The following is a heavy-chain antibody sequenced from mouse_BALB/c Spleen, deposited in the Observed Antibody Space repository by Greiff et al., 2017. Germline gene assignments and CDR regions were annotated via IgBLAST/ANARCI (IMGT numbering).Heavy chain of an antibody. CDR1: GYSITSDYA. V-gene: IGHV3-2*02. CDR2: ISYSGST. Sequence: EVQLQQSGPGLVKPSQSLSLTCTVTGYSITSDYAWNWIRQFPGNKLEWMGYISYSGSTSYNPSLKSRISITRDTSKNQFFLQLNSVTTEDTATYYCARSVAKAHYFDYWGQGTTLTVSS. D-gene: IGHD1-1*01. CDR3: ARSVAKAHYFDY. J-gene: IGHJ2*01.